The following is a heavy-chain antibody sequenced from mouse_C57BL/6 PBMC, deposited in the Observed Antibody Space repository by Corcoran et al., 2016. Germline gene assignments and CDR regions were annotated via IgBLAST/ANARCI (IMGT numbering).Heavy chain of an antibody. Sequence: QIQLVQSGPELKKPGETVKISCKASGYTFTTYGMSWVKQAPGKGLKWMGWINTYSGVPTYADDFKGRFAFSLETSASTAYLQINNLKNEDTATYFCARRDSNHRAMDYWGQGTSVTVSS. J-gene: IGHJ4*01. CDR1: GYTFTTYG. V-gene: IGHV9-3*01. CDR3: ARRDSNHRAMDY. CDR2: INTYSGVP. D-gene: IGHD2-5*01.